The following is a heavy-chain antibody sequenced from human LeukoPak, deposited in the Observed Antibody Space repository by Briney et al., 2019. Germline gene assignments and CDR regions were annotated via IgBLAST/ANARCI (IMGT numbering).Heavy chain of an antibody. Sequence: PSETLSLTCAVSGVSFDDYYWSWVRQTPGKGLEWIGYIYYSGSTNYNPSLKSRVTISVDTSKNQFSLKLSSVTAADTAVYYCARSHDRDGYNQPPSHWGQGTLVTVSS. D-gene: IGHD5-24*01. V-gene: IGHV4-59*01. CDR2: IYYSGST. J-gene: IGHJ4*02. CDR1: GVSFDDYY. CDR3: ARSHDRDGYNQPPSH.